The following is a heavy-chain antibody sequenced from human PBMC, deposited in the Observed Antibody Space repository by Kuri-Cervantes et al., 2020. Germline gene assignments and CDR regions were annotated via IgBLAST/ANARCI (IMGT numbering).Heavy chain of an antibody. CDR2: INPSGGST. CDR3: ARESSGYDPTFDY. V-gene: IGHV1-46*01. Sequence: ASVKVSCKASGYTFTSYYMHWVRQAPGQGLEWMGIINPSGGSTSYAQKFQGRVTMTRDTSISTAYMELSRLRSDDTAVYYCARESSGYDPTFDYWGQGTLVTVSS. D-gene: IGHD5-12*01. J-gene: IGHJ4*02. CDR1: GYTFTSYY.